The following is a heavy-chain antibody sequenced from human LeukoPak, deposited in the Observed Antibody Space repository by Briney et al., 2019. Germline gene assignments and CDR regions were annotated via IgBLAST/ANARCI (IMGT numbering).Heavy chain of an antibody. CDR2: ISYDGSNK. J-gene: IGHJ4*02. CDR3: ARDIDSYHDY. D-gene: IGHD5-18*01. V-gene: IGHV3-30-3*01. Sequence: GGSLRLSCAASGFTFSSYAMHWVRQAPGKGLEWVAVISYDGSNKYYADSVKGRFTISRDNSKNTLYLQMNSLRAEDTAVYYCARDIDSYHDYWGQGTLVTVSS. CDR1: GFTFSSYA.